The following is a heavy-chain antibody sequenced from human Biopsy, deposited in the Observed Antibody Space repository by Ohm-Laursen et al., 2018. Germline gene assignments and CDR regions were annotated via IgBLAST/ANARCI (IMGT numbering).Heavy chain of an antibody. Sequence: GTLSLTCPVSGDSISASTTSYWAWLRQPPGKGLERIGSIYNSETTFYNPSLKSRVAISVDTSTNQFSLKVSSVTAADTALYYCARHPTGFWFDPWGHGTLVTVSS. J-gene: IGHJ5*02. CDR3: ARHPTGFWFDP. CDR1: GDSISASTTSY. V-gene: IGHV4-39*01. CDR2: IYNSETT.